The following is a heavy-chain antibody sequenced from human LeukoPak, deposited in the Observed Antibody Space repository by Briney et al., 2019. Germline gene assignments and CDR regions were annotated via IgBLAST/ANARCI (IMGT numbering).Heavy chain of an antibody. V-gene: IGHV1-24*01. CDR2: FDPEDGET. J-gene: IGHJ3*02. D-gene: IGHD3-10*01. Sequence: GASVKVSCKVSGYTLTELSMHWVRQAPGKGLEWRGGFDPEDGETIYAQKFQGRVTMTEDTSTDTAYMELSSLRSEDTAVYYCATRWGMVQGDDRSRDAFDIWGQGTMVTVSS. CDR3: ATRWGMVQGDDRSRDAFDI. CDR1: GYTLTELS.